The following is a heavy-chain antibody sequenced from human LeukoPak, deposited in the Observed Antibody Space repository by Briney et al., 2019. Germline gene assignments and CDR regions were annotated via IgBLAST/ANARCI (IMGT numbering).Heavy chain of an antibody. CDR3: ARVDTFGEFDY. V-gene: IGHV1-18*01. Sequence: ASVKVSCKASGYTFTSYGISWVRQAPGQGLEWMGWISAYNGNTNYAQKLQGRVTMTTDTSTSTAYKELRSLRSDDTAVYYCARVDTFGEFDYWGQGTLVTVSS. CDR2: ISAYNGNT. J-gene: IGHJ4*02. CDR1: GYTFTSYG. D-gene: IGHD3-10*01.